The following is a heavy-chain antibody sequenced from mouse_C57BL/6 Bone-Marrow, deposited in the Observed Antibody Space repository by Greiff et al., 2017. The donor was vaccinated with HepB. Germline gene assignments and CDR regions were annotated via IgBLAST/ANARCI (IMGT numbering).Heavy chain of an antibody. V-gene: IGHV1-55*01. CDR2: IYPGSGST. CDR1: GYTFTRYW. D-gene: IGHD2-5*01. Sequence: VQLQPPGAELVKPGASVKMSCKASGYTFTRYWIPWVKPRPGQGLEWIGDIYPGSGSTTYNEKFKSKATLTVDTSSSTAYMQLSSLTSEDSAVYDCARWAYYSNLYAMDYWGQGTSVTVSS. CDR3: ARWAYYSNLYAMDY. J-gene: IGHJ4*01.